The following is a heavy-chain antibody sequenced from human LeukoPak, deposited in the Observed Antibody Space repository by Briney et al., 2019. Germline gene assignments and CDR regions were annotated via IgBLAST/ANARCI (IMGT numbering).Heavy chain of an antibody. CDR2: ISSSSSYI. V-gene: IGHV3-21*01. CDR3: AKDREVGYYDSSGYYEDTDY. Sequence: GGSLRLSCAASGFTFSSYSMNWVRQAPGKGLEWVSSISSSSSYIYYADSVKGRFTISRDNSKNTLYLQMNSLRAEDTAVYYCAKDREVGYYDSSGYYEDTDYWGQGTLVTVSS. CDR1: GFTFSSYS. J-gene: IGHJ4*02. D-gene: IGHD3-22*01.